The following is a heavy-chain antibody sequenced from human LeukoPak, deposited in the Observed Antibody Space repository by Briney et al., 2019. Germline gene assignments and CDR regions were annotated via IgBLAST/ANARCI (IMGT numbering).Heavy chain of an antibody. CDR1: GGTFSSYA. D-gene: IGHD4-11*01. Sequence: ASVKVSCKASGGTFSSYAISWVRQAPGQGLEWMGGIIPIFGTANYAQKFQGRVTITADKSTSTAYMELSSLRSEDTAVYYCARVAGTLFNYHFDYWGQGTLVTVSS. CDR2: IIPIFGTA. V-gene: IGHV1-69*06. J-gene: IGHJ4*02. CDR3: ARVAGTLFNYHFDY.